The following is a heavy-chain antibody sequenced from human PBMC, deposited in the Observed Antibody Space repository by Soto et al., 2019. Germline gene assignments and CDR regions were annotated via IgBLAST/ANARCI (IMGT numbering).Heavy chain of an antibody. J-gene: IGHJ4*02. Sequence: EVQLLESGGGLVQPGGSLRLSCAVSGFTFSSDAMTWVRQAQGEGLQWVSSITSRGDSTYYADSVKGRFTISRDNSKNTLYLQMKSLRAEDTALYYCAKGGIGLAGLTDWGQGTLVTVSS. CDR1: GFTFSSDA. V-gene: IGHV3-23*01. D-gene: IGHD3-9*01. CDR3: AKGGIGLAGLTD. CDR2: ITSRGDST.